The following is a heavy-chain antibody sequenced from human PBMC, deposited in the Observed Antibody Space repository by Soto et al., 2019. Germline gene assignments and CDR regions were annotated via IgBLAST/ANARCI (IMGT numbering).Heavy chain of an antibody. D-gene: IGHD4-17*01. J-gene: IGHJ6*02. V-gene: IGHV4-31*03. Sequence: QVRLEESGPGLVKPSETLSLICSVSGGSVNNANYFWNWIRHHPENGLEWIGYIYYSGSTRYSPSFKTRATLSIATSKNQFSLRLNSVTAADTAVYFCARDADYGGSRGGMDVWGRGTTVTVSS. CDR3: ARDADYGGSRGGMDV. CDR2: IYYSGST. CDR1: GGSVNNANYF.